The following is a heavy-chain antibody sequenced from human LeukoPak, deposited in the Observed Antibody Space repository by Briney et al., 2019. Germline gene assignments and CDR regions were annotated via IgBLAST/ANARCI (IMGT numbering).Heavy chain of an antibody. CDR1: GFTFSSYG. D-gene: IGHD5-18*01. J-gene: IGHJ4*02. Sequence: PGGSLRLSCAASGFTFSSYGMHWVRQAPGKGLEWVAVIWYDGSNKYYADSVKGRFTTSRDNSKNTLYLQMNSLRAEDTAVYYCARDIRYSYGIDYWGQGTLVTVSS. V-gene: IGHV3-33*01. CDR3: ARDIRYSYGIDY. CDR2: IWYDGSNK.